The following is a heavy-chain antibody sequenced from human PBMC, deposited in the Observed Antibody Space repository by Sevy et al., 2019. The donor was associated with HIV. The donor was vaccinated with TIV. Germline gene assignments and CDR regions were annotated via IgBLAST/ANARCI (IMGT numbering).Heavy chain of an antibody. V-gene: IGHV3-33*01. J-gene: IGHJ3*02. Sequence: GGSLRLSCAASGFTFSSYGMHWVRQAPGKGLEWVAVIWNDRSNKHYADSVKGRFTISRDNSKNTLYLQMNSLRAEDTVVYYGASVPYNYFDSSGYSGNDAFDIWGQGTMVTVSS. CDR3: ASVPYNYFDSSGYSGNDAFDI. CDR1: GFTFSSYG. CDR2: IWNDRSNK. D-gene: IGHD3-22*01.